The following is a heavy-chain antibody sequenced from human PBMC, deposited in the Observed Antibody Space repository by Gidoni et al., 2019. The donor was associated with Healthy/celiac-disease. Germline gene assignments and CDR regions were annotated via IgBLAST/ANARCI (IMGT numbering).Heavy chain of an antibody. D-gene: IGHD6-19*01. CDR2: ISYDGSNQ. J-gene: IGHJ4*02. CDR1: GFTFSSYG. Sequence: QVQLVESGGGVVQPGRSLRLSCEASGFTFSSYGMHWVRQAPGKGLEWVAVISYDGSNQYYADSVKGRFTISRDNSKNTLYLQMNSLRAEDTAVYYCAKDLTHEGFVLEWLVPDYWGQGTLVTVSS. CDR3: AKDLTHEGFVLEWLVPDY. V-gene: IGHV3-30*18.